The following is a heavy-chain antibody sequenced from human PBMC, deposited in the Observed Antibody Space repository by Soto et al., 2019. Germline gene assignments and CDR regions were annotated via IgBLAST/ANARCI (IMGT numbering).Heavy chain of an antibody. Sequence: QMQLVQSGPEVKKPGTSVKVSCKASGFTFTSSAVQWVRQARGQRLEWIGWIVVGSGNTNYAQKFQERVTITRDMSTSTAYMELSSLRSEDTAVYYCAADLPAAAGTHYYYYGMDVWGQGTTVTVSS. J-gene: IGHJ6*02. D-gene: IGHD6-13*01. CDR2: IVVGSGNT. V-gene: IGHV1-58*01. CDR1: GFTFTSSA. CDR3: AADLPAAAGTHYYYYGMDV.